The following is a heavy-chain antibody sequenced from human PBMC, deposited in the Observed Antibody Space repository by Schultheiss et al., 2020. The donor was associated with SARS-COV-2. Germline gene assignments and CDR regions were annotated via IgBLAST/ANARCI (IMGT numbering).Heavy chain of an antibody. CDR3: ARPYSGSYHDAFEI. D-gene: IGHD1-26*01. Sequence: GSLRLSCAVSGGSISSYYWSWIRQPPGKGLEWIGYIYYSGSTYNNPSLKSRVTITVDTSKNQFYLKLSSVTAADTAVYYCARPYSGSYHDAFEIWGQGTMVTVSS. CDR1: GGSISSYY. CDR2: IYYSGST. J-gene: IGHJ3*02. V-gene: IGHV4-59*12.